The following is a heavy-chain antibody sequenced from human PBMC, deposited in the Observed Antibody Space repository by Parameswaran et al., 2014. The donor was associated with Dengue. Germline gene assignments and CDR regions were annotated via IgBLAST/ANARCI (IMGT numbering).Heavy chain of an antibody. CDR2: ISWNSGSI. CDR3: AKGGPLPYKFSSSGRGYYYGMDV. D-gene: IGHD6-6*01. Sequence: VRQAPGKGLEWVSGISWNSGSIGYADSVKGRFTISRDNAKNSLYLQMNSLRAEDTALYYCAKGGPLPYKFSSSGRGYYYGMDVWGQGTTVTVSS. V-gene: IGHV3-9*01. J-gene: IGHJ6*02.